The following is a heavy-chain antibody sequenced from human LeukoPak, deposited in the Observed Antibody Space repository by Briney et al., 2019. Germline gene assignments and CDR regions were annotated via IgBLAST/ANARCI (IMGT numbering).Heavy chain of an antibody. Sequence: SVKVSCKASGGTFSSYAISWVRQAPGQGLEWMGGIIPIFGTANYAQKFQGRVTITTDESTSTAYMELSSLRSEDTAVYYCARDGYCSSTSCPGVHWFDPWGQGTLVTVSS. CDR3: ARDGYCSSTSCPGVHWFDP. D-gene: IGHD2-2*03. V-gene: IGHV1-69*05. J-gene: IGHJ5*02. CDR1: GGTFSSYA. CDR2: IIPIFGTA.